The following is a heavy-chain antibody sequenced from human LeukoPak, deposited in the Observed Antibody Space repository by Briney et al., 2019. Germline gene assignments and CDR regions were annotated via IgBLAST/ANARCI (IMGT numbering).Heavy chain of an antibody. J-gene: IGHJ6*03. V-gene: IGHV3-48*01. CDR1: GFTFSSYS. D-gene: IGHD3-10*01. CDR3: AREAILWFGEYVYYYYYMDV. Sequence: GGSLRLSCAASGFTFSSYSMNWVRQAPGKGLEWVSYISSSSSTIYYADSVKGRFTISRDNAKNSLYLQMNSLRAEDTAVYYCAREAILWFGEYVYYYYYMDVWGKGTTVTVSS. CDR2: ISSSSSTI.